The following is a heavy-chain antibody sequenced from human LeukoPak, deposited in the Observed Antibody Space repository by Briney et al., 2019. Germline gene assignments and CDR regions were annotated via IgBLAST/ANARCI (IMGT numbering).Heavy chain of an antibody. D-gene: IGHD2-2*01. V-gene: IGHV3-23*01. CDR1: GFTFSSYT. Sequence: GGSLRLSCAASGFTFSSYTMSWVRQAPGKGLEWVSAISGSGGSTYYADSVKGRFTISRDNSKTTLYLQMNSLRAEDTAVYYCAKDPLFDIVVVPAAIDYWGQGTLVTVSS. CDR3: AKDPLFDIVVVPAAIDY. CDR2: ISGSGGST. J-gene: IGHJ4*02.